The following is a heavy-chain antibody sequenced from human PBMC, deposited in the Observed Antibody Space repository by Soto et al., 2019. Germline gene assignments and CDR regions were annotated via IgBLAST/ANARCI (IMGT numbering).Heavy chain of an antibody. CDR2: IYDSGST. CDR3: ARATAAAGTISNWCDP. CDR1: GGSISSGDYY. Sequence: QVQLQESGPGLVKPSQTLSLTCTVSGGSISSGDYYWSWIRQPPGKGLEWIGYIYDSGSTYYNPPLKSRVTISVDTSKNQFSLKLSSVTAADPAVYYCARATAAAGTISNWCDPWGQGTLVTVSS. V-gene: IGHV4-30-4*01. D-gene: IGHD6-13*01. J-gene: IGHJ5*02.